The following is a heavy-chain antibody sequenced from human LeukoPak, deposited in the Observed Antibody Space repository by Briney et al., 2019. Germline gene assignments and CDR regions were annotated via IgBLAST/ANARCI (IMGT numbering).Heavy chain of an antibody. Sequence: PGGSLRLSCAASGFTFDDYAMHWVRQAPGKGLEWVSGIGWNSGSIGYADSVKGRFTISRDNAKNSLYLQMNSLRAEDTAVYYCARDGGLIVVVPAAMDYWGQGTLVTVSS. CDR2: IGWNSGSI. V-gene: IGHV3-9*01. J-gene: IGHJ4*02. D-gene: IGHD2-2*01. CDR3: ARDGGLIVVVPAAMDY. CDR1: GFTFDDYA.